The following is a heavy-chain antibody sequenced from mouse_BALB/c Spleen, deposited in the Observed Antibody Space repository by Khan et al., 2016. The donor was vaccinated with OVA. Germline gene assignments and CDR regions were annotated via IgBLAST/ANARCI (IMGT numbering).Heavy chain of an antibody. D-gene: IGHD2-1*01. V-gene: IGHV1-19*01. CDR1: GYTFTDYY. J-gene: IGHJ2*01. CDR3: ARFLYYGNYADY. CDR2: VNPYNGGT. Sequence: EVQLQQSGPELVKPRASVKMSCKASGYTFTDYYMDWVKQSHGESFEWIGRVNPYNGGTSYNQKFKGKATLTVDKSSSTAYMELNSLTSEDSAVDYCARFLYYGNYADYWGQGTTLTVSS.